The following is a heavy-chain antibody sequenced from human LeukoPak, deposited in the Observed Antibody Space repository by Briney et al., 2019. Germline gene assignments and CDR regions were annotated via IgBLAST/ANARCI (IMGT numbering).Heavy chain of an antibody. Sequence: SETLSLTCAVSGYSISSGYYWGWIRQPPGKGLEWIGSIYHSGSTYYNPSLKSRVTISVDTSKNQFSLKLSSVTAADTAVYYCARVATGAFDYWGQGTLVTVSS. V-gene: IGHV4-38-2*01. D-gene: IGHD1-14*01. CDR3: ARVATGAFDY. CDR1: GYSISSGYY. J-gene: IGHJ4*02. CDR2: IYHSGST.